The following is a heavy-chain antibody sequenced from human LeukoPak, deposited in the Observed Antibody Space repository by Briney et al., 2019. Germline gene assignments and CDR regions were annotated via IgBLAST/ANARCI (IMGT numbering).Heavy chain of an antibody. V-gene: IGHV3-21*01. CDR2: ISSSSSYM. Sequence: GGSLRLSCAASGFTFSTYTMNWVRQAPGKGLEWVSFISSSSSYMYYADSVKGRFTISRDNTKKSLYLQMNSLRAEDTAVYYCARDFSGYDYNYDYWGQGTLVTVSS. J-gene: IGHJ4*02. D-gene: IGHD5-12*01. CDR1: GFTFSTYT. CDR3: ARDFSGYDYNYDY.